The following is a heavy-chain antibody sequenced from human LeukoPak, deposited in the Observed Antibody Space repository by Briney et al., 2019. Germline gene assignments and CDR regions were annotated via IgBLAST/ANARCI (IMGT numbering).Heavy chain of an antibody. CDR2: IYTSGST. CDR3: ARRFGRISYNWFDP. CDR1: GGSISSYY. Sequence: SETLSLTCTVSGGSISSYYWSWIRQPAGKGLEWIGRIYTSGSTNYNPSLKSRVTMSVDTSKNQFSLKLSSVTAADTAVYYCARRFGRISYNWFDPWGQGTLVTVSS. D-gene: IGHD2/OR15-2a*01. J-gene: IGHJ5*02. V-gene: IGHV4-4*07.